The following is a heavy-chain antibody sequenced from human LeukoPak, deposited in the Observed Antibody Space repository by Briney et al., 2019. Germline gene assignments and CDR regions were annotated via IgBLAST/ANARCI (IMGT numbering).Heavy chain of an antibody. CDR2: ISAYNGNT. D-gene: IGHD3-10*01. CDR1: GYTFTSYG. CDR3: ARSNYGSESGDY. V-gene: IGHV1-18*01. Sequence: ASVKVSCKPSGYTFTSYGISWVRPAPGQGLEWMGWISAYNGNTNYAQKLQGRVTMTTDTSTSTAYMELRSLRSDDTAVYYCARSNYGSESGDYWGQGTLVTVSS. J-gene: IGHJ4*02.